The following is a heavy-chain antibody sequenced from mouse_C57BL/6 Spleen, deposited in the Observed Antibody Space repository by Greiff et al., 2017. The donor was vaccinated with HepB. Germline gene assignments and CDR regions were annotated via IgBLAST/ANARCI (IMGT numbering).Heavy chain of an antibody. Sequence: VQVVESGAELMKPGASVKLSCKATGYTFTGYWIEWVKQRPGHGLEWIGEILPGSGSTNYNEKFKGKATFTADTSSNTAYMQLSSLTTEDSAIYYCARGIYYYGSSYKDFDYWGQGTTLTVSS. J-gene: IGHJ2*01. CDR2: ILPGSGST. CDR1: GYTFTGYW. CDR3: ARGIYYYGSSYKDFDY. D-gene: IGHD1-1*01. V-gene: IGHV1-9*01.